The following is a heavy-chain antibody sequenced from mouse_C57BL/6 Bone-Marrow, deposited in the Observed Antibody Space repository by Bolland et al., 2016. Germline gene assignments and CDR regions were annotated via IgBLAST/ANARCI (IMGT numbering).Heavy chain of an antibody. V-gene: IGHV1-53*01. CDR3: ARTAQAPDY. CDR2: T. J-gene: IGHJ3*01. Sequence: TKYNEKFKSKATLTVDKSSSTAYMQLSSLTSEDSAVYYCARTAQAPDYWGQGTLV. D-gene: IGHD3-2*02.